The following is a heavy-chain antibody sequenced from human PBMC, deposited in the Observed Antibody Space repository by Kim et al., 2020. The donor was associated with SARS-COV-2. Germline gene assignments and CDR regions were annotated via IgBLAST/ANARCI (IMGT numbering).Heavy chain of an antibody. CDR1: GGSISSSSYY. CDR2: IYYSGST. J-gene: IGHJ4*02. V-gene: IGHV4-39*01. D-gene: IGHD5-18*01. Sequence: SETLSLTCTVSGGSISSSSYYWGWIRQPPGKGLEWIGSIYYSGSTYYNPSLKSRVTISVDTSKNRFSLKLSSVTAADTAVYYCARQQDTAMALGYWGQGTLVTVSS. CDR3: ARQQDTAMALGY.